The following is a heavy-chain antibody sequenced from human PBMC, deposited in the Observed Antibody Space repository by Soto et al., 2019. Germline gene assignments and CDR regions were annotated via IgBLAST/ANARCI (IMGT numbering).Heavy chain of an antibody. D-gene: IGHD3-9*01. CDR1: GGTFSSYA. V-gene: IGHV1-69*13. J-gene: IGHJ6*02. CDR3: GRAKLPPYETCYYLLLGAQYGIYV. Sequence: SVKVSCKASGGTFSSYAISWVRQAPGQGLEWMGGIIPIFGTANYAQKFQGRVTITADESTSTAYMELSSLSSEDTAVYYCGRAKLPPYETCYYLLLGAQYGIYVLGQGTTVPISS. CDR2: IIPIFGTA.